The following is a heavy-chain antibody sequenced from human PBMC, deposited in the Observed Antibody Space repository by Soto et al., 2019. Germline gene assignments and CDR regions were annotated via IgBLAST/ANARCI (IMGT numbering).Heavy chain of an antibody. V-gene: IGHV4-4*07. J-gene: IGHJ4*02. CDR2: IYTSGST. Sequence: SEALPLPCSGSGGSISRYYWIWFRQPVGKGLEWIGRIYTSGSTNYNPSLKSRVTMSVDTSKNQFSLKLSSVTAADTAVYYCAIGVCLSGYYGLFSYWSQGTPVPGS. CDR1: GGSISRYY. CDR3: AIGVCLSGYYGLFSY. D-gene: IGHD3-22*01.